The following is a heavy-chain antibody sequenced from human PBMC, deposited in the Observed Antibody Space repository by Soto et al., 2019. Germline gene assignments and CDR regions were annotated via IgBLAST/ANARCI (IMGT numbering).Heavy chain of an antibody. CDR3: ASSYGSGYRAFDY. CDR1: GDTFTFYS. J-gene: IGHJ4*02. V-gene: IGHV1-69*02. D-gene: IGHD3-10*01. CDR2: INPILSMS. Sequence: QVQLVQSGAEVKRPGSSVKVSCKASGDTFTFYSINWVRQAPGLGLEWMGRINPILSMSNYAQRFQCRVTMPADKSTSIAYMQLSSLRSEDTAIYYCASSYGSGYRAFDYWGQGALVTVSS.